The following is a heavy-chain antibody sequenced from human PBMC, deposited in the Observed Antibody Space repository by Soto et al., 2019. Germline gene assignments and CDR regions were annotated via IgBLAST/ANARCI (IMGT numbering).Heavy chain of an antibody. CDR2: INPNSGGT. CDR1: GYTFTGYY. D-gene: IGHD5-18*01. J-gene: IGHJ3*02. CDR3: AVLRGYSYGVRVDAFDI. Sequence: GASVKVSCKASGYTFTGYYMHWVRQAPGQGLEWMGWINPNSGGTNCAQKFQGRVTMTRDTSISTAYMELSRLRSDDTAVYYCAVLRGYSYGVRVDAFDIWGQGTMVTVSS. V-gene: IGHV1-2*02.